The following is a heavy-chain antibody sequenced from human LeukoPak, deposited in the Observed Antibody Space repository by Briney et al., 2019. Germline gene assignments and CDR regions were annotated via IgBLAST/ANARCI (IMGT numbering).Heavy chain of an antibody. CDR1: GLTFSSYG. D-gene: IGHD3-3*01. V-gene: IGHV3-23*01. J-gene: IGHJ4*02. CDR3: AKGSGSYGQDLYY. Sequence: GGSLRLSCAASGLTFSSYGMSWVRQAPGKGLEGVAAISGSGDSTYYAEDSVKGRFTISRDNSKNTLYLQMNSLRAEDTAVYYCAKGSGSYGQDLYYWGQGTLVTVSS. CDR2: ISGSGDST.